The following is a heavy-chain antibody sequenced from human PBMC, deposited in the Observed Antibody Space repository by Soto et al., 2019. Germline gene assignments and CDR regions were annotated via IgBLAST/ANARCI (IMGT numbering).Heavy chain of an antibody. V-gene: IGHV3-23*01. CDR1: GFTFSSYA. CDR3: AKGNLGMIDY. Sequence: EVQLLESGGGLVQPRGSLRLSCAASGFTFSSYAMSWVRQTPGKGLEWVSGISGSGGYTYYADSVKGRFTISRDNSKNTLDLQMNSLRAEDTALYYCAKGNLGMIDYWGQGTLVTVSS. D-gene: IGHD7-27*01. J-gene: IGHJ4*02. CDR2: ISGSGGYT.